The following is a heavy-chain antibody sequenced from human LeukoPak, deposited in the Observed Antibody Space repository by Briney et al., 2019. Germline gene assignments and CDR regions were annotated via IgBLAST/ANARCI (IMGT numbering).Heavy chain of an antibody. CDR2: TSGTGYNT. Sequence: ASVKVSCKASGYTFSAYGITWVRQAPGQGLEWMAWTSGTGYNTDYAQRFQGRVSVTTDTSTSTAYLEVRSLRSEDTAIYYCARSQCPDSTSCYYFFYFDFWGQGTPVTVSS. J-gene: IGHJ4*02. CDR1: GYTFSAYG. V-gene: IGHV1-18*01. CDR3: ARSQCPDSTSCYYFFYFDF. D-gene: IGHD2-2*01.